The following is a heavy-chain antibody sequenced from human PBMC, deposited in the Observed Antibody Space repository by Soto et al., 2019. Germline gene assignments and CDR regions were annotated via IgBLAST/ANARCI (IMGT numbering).Heavy chain of an antibody. Sequence: QVQLVESGGGLVKPGGSLRLSCAASGFTFSDYYMSWIRQAPGKGLEWVSYISSSGSTIYYADSVKGRFTISRDNAKNSLYLQMNSLRAEDTAVYYCARLWDSTVTTRVRYYYYYMDVWGKGTTVTVSS. V-gene: IGHV3-11*01. J-gene: IGHJ6*03. CDR1: GFTFSDYY. CDR3: ARLWDSTVTTRVRYYYYYMDV. CDR2: ISSSGSTI. D-gene: IGHD4-17*01.